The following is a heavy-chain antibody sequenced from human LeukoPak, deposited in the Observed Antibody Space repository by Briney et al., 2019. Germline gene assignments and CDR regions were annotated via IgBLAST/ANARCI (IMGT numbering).Heavy chain of an antibody. V-gene: IGHV3-30*18. J-gene: IGHJ4*02. D-gene: IGHD6-19*01. CDR1: GFTFSSHG. Sequence: GGSLRLSCAASGFTFSSHGMHWVRQAPGKGLEWVAVISYDGSNTYYADSVKGRFTISRDNSKNTLYLQMNSLRAEDTAVYYCAKWASSGWLDYWGQGTLVTVSS. CDR2: ISYDGSNT. CDR3: AKWASSGWLDY.